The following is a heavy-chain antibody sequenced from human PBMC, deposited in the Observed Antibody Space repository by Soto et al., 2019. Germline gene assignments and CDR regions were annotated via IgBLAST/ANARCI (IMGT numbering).Heavy chain of an antibody. J-gene: IGHJ6*03. CDR1: GYTFPSYY. CDR3: ARGLRMTVTTSYYYMDV. D-gene: IGHD4-17*01. V-gene: IGHV1-46*01. Sequence: ASVKVSCKASGYTFPSYYMHWVRQAPGQGLEWMGIINPSGGSTSYAQKFQGRVTITRGTSASTAYMELSSLRSEDTAVYYCARGLRMTVTTSYYYMDVWGKGTTVNVSS. CDR2: INPSGGST.